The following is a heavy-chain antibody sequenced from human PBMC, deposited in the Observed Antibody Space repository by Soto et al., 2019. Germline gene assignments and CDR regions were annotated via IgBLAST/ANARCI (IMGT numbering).Heavy chain of an antibody. J-gene: IGHJ4*02. CDR2: IIPIFGTA. CDR3: ARAPDSSGYYDLFDY. CDR1: GGPFSSYA. Sequence: GASVKVSCKASGGPFSSYAISWVRQAPGQGLEWMGGIIPIFGTANYAQKFQGRVTITADESTSTAYMELSSLRSEDTAVYYCARAPDSSGYYDLFDYWGQGTLVTVS. D-gene: IGHD3-22*01. V-gene: IGHV1-69*13.